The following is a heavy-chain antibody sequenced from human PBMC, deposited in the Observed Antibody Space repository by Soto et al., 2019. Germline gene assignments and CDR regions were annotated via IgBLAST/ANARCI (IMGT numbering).Heavy chain of an antibody. CDR1: GDSISSGGYS. Sequence: SETLSLTCAVSGDSISSGGYSWSWIRQPPGKGLEWIGYIYHSGSASYNPSLKSRVTISVDGSKNHFSLQLSSVTAADTAVYYCARGRLLPAVNFDYWGRGTLVT. V-gene: IGHV4-30-2*01. J-gene: IGHJ4*02. D-gene: IGHD3-22*01. CDR2: IYHSGSA. CDR3: ARGRLLPAVNFDY.